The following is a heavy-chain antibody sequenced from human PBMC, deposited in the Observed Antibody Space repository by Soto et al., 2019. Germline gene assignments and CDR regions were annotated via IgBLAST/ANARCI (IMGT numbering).Heavy chain of an antibody. CDR2: ISSSSSYI. CDR3: ARENYDYVWGSYPWFDP. V-gene: IGHV3-21*01. CDR1: GFTFSSYS. J-gene: IGHJ5*02. D-gene: IGHD3-16*02. Sequence: GGSLRLSCAASGFTFSSYSMNWVRQAPGKGLEWVSSISSSSSYIYYADSVKGRFTISRDNAKNSLYLQMNSLRAEDTAVYYCARENYDYVWGSYPWFDPWGQGALVTVSS.